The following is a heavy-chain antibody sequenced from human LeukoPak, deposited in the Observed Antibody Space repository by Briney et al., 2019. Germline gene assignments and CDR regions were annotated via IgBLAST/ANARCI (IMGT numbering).Heavy chain of an antibody. CDR3: ARGVHYYDSSGYYNDAFDI. CDR2: ISSSSSYI. J-gene: IGHJ3*02. D-gene: IGHD3-22*01. Sequence: PGGSLRLSCAASGFTFSSYSMNWVRQAPGKGLEWVSSISSSSSYIYYADSVKGRFTISRDNAKNSLYLQMNSLRAEDTAVYYCARGVHYYDSSGYYNDAFDIWGQGTMVTVSS. CDR1: GFTFSSYS. V-gene: IGHV3-21*01.